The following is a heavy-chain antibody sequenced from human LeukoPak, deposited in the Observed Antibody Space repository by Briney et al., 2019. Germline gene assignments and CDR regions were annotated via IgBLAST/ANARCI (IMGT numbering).Heavy chain of an antibody. CDR3: ARDNAGANWFDP. CDR1: GGSVSSGSYY. J-gene: IGHJ5*02. CDR2: IYYSGST. D-gene: IGHD6-13*01. V-gene: IGHV4-61*01. Sequence: SETLSLTCTDSGGSVSSGSYYWSWIRQPPGKGLEWIGYIYYSGSTNYNPSLKSRVTISVDTSKNQFSLKLSSVTAADTAVYYCARDNAGANWFDPWGQGTLVTVSS.